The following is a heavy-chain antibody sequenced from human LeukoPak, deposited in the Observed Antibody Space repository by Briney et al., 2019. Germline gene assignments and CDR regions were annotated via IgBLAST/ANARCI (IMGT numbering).Heavy chain of an antibody. D-gene: IGHD2-2*01. J-gene: IGHJ3*02. CDR1: GGSISSYY. V-gene: IGHV4-4*07. CDR2: IYTSGST. Sequence: PSETLSLTCTVSGGSISSYYWSWIRQPAGKGLEWIGRIYTSGSTNYNPSLKSRVTMSVDTSKNQFSLKLSSVTAADTAVYYCARDGRRVPAAPGLAFDIWGQGTMVTVSS. CDR3: ARDGRRVPAAPGLAFDI.